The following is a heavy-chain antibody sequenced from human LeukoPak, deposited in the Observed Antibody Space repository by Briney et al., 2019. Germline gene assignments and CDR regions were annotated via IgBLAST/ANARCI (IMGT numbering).Heavy chain of an antibody. Sequence: PSETLSLTCAVYGGSFSGYYWSWIRQPPGEGLEWIGYIYYSGSTNYNPSFKSRVTISVDTSKNQFSLKLSSVTAADTAVYYCARNGGSYSFDYWGQGTLVTVSS. D-gene: IGHD1-26*01. J-gene: IGHJ4*02. CDR3: ARNGGSYSFDY. CDR2: IYYSGST. V-gene: IGHV4-59*01. CDR1: GGSFSGYY.